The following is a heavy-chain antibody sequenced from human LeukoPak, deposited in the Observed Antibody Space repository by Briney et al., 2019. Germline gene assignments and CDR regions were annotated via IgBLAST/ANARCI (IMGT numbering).Heavy chain of an antibody. V-gene: IGHV1-46*01. CDR2: INLSGGST. CDR1: GYTFTSYY. Sequence: GASVKVSCKASGYTFTSYYMHWVRQAPGQGLEWMGIINLSGGSTSYAQKFQGRVTMTRNTSTSTVYMELSSLRSEDTAVYYCVGGDILTGYYNLDCWGQGTLVTVSS. CDR3: VGGDILTGYYNLDC. J-gene: IGHJ4*02. D-gene: IGHD3-9*01.